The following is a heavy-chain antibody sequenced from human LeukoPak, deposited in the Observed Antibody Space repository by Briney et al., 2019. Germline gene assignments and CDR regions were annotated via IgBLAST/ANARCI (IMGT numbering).Heavy chain of an antibody. CDR1: GGSINSNY. Sequence: PSETLSLTCTVSGGSINSNYWSWIRQSPGEGLEWIGNSYYTGSTNYNPSFKSRVTISVDTSKSQFSLSLTSVTAADTAVYYCARGWFDRWGQGILVTVSS. V-gene: IGHV4-59*01. CDR2: SYYTGST. CDR3: ARGWFDR. J-gene: IGHJ5*02.